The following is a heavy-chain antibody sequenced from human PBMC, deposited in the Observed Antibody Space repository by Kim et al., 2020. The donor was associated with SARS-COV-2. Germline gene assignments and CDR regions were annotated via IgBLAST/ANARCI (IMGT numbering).Heavy chain of an antibody. J-gene: IGHJ6*02. CDR2: INHSGST. D-gene: IGHD3-3*01. Sequence: SETLSLTCAVYGGSFSGYYWSWIRQPPGKGLEWIGEINHSGSTNYNPSLKSRVTISVDTSKNQFSLKLSSVTAADTAVYYCARRHDFWSGYYRNYYGMDVWGQGTTVTVSS. CDR3: ARRHDFWSGYYRNYYGMDV. CDR1: GGSFSGYY. V-gene: IGHV4-34*01.